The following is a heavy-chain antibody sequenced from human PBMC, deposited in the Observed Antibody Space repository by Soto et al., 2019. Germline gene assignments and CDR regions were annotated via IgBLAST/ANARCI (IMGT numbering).Heavy chain of an antibody. CDR3: ARAYSSSWPFDY. CDR1: GGSISSYY. CDR2: IYYSGST. J-gene: IGHJ4*02. Sequence: SETLSLTCTVSGGSISSYYWSWIRQPPGKGLEWIGYIYYSGSTNYNPSLKSRVTISVDTSKNQFSLKLSSVTAADTAVYYCARAYSSSWPFDYWGQGTLVTVSS. V-gene: IGHV4-59*01. D-gene: IGHD6-13*01.